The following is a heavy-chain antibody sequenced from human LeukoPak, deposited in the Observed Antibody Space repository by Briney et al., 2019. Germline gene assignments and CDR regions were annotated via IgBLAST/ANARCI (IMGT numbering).Heavy chain of an antibody. Sequence: KPSQTLSLTCTVSGGSISSGSYYWSWIRQPAGKGLEWIGRIYTSGSTNYNPSLKSRVTISVDTSKNQFSLKLSSLTAADTAVYYCARLRRSRLAEFDYWGQGTLVTVSS. CDR3: ARLRRSRLAEFDY. CDR1: GGSISSGSYY. J-gene: IGHJ4*02. V-gene: IGHV4-61*02. CDR2: IYTSGST. D-gene: IGHD3-3*02.